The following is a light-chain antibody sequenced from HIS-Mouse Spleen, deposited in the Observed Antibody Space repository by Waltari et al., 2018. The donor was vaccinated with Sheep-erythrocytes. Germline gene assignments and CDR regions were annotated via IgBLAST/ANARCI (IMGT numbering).Light chain of an antibody. CDR2: EGS. CDR3: CSYAGSSTPWV. J-gene: IGLJ3*02. Sequence: QSALTQPASVSGSPGQSITIPCTGTRSDVGSYNLVSGYQQHPGKAPKLMIYEGSKRPSGVSNRFSGSKSGNTASLTISGLQAEDEADYYCCSYAGSSTPWVFGGGTKLTVL. CDR1: RSDVGSYNL. V-gene: IGLV2-23*01.